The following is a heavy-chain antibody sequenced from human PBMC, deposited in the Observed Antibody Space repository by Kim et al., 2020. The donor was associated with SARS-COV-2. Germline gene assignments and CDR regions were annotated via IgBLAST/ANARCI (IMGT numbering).Heavy chain of an antibody. J-gene: IGHJ6*02. Sequence: GGSLRLSCAASGFTFSSYAMSWVRQAPGKGLEWVSAISGSGGSTYYADSVKGRFTISRDNSKNTLYLQMNSLRAEDTAVYYCAKDHSYSYGFSVVRHYYGMDVWGQGTTVTVSS. D-gene: IGHD5-18*01. CDR1: GFTFSSYA. CDR3: AKDHSYSYGFSVVRHYYGMDV. CDR2: ISGSGGST. V-gene: IGHV3-23*01.